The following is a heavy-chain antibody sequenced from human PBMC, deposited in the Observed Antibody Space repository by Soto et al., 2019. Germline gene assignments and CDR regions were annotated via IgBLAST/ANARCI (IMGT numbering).Heavy chain of an antibody. Sequence: SETLSLTCTVSGGSIRSYYWSWIRQPPGKGLEWIGYIYYSGSTDYNPSLKSRVTISVDTSKNQFSLKLRSVTAADTAVYYCARDSYNFDDWGPGILVTVSS. CDR2: IYYSGST. D-gene: IGHD5-18*01. V-gene: IGHV4-59*01. CDR1: GGSIRSYY. J-gene: IGHJ4*02. CDR3: ARDSYNFDD.